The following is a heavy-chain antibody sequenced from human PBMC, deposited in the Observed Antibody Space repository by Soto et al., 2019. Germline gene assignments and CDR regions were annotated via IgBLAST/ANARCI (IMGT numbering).Heavy chain of an antibody. CDR3: ARIIGGWVPAAELGWFDP. Sequence: QVQLQESGPGLVKPSQTLSLTCTVSGGSISSGGYYWSWIRQHPGKGLEWIGYIYYSGSTYYNPSLKRRVTISVDTSKNQFSLKLSSVTAADTAVYYCARIIGGWVPAAELGWFDPWGQGTLVTVSS. J-gene: IGHJ5*02. CDR1: GGSISSGGYY. D-gene: IGHD2-2*01. CDR2: IYYSGST. V-gene: IGHV4-31*03.